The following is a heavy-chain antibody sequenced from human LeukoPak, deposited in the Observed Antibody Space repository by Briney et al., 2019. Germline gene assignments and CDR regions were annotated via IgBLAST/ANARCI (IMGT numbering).Heavy chain of an antibody. Sequence: ASVKVSCKASGFTFTDYYMHWVRQAPGQGPEWMGWISPNSGGTTYEQKFQGRVTMTSDTSTSTAYMELYSLRSDDTAVYYCARPPGRDGYNQYDYWGQGTLVTVSS. V-gene: IGHV1-2*02. CDR2: ISPNSGGT. D-gene: IGHD5-24*01. CDR3: ARPPGRDGYNQYDY. CDR1: GFTFTDYY. J-gene: IGHJ4*02.